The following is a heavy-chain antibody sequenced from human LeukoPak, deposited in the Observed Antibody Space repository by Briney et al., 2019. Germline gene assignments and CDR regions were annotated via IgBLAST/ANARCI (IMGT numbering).Heavy chain of an antibody. CDR3: ARSGSYYRTFDY. V-gene: IGHV3-48*02. CDR2: IGSTTSTI. CDR1: GFTFSSYA. D-gene: IGHD1-26*01. Sequence: PGGSLRLSCAASGFTFSSYAMSWVRQAPGKGLEWVAYIGSTTSTIYYAGSVKGRFTISRDNAKNSLYLQMNSLRDKDTAVYFCARSGSYYRTFDYWGQGSLVTVSS. J-gene: IGHJ4*02.